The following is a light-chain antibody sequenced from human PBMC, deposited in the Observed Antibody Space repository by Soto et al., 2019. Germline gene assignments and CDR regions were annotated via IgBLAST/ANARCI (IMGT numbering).Light chain of an antibody. CDR1: SSNVGNNG. CDR3: ATWDDSLNGVV. V-gene: IGLV1-36*01. Sequence: QSVLTQPPSVSDAPRQRVTISCSGNSSNVGNNGVNWYQQLPGTAPKLLIFYNDLLPSGVSARFSGSKSGTSASLAISGLQSEDEADYYCATWDDSLNGVVFGGGTKLTVL. CDR2: YND. J-gene: IGLJ3*02.